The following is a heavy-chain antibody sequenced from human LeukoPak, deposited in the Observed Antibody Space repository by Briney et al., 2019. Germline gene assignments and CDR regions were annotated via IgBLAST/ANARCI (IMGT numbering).Heavy chain of an antibody. D-gene: IGHD2-2*01. J-gene: IGHJ4*02. V-gene: IGHV4-31*03. CDR1: GGSISSGGYY. CDR2: IYYSGST. CDR3: AREYCTSTFCPIHFDY. Sequence: SETLSLTCTVSGGSISSGGYYWSWIRQHPGKGLEWIGYIYYSGSTYYNPSLKSRVTISVDTSKDQFSLKLSSVTAADTAVYYCAREYCTSTFCPIHFDYWGQGILVTVSS.